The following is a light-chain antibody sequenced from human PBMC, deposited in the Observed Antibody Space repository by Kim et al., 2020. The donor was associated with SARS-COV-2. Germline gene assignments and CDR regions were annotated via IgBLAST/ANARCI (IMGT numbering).Light chain of an antibody. V-gene: IGKV3-20*01. CDR1: QPLTDDF. Sequence: LSPGERATLPCRAIQPLTDDFLAWLQQKPGQPPRLLIYDKFTRATGVPDRFSASESGTDFTLTISRLEPEDFAVYYCQHYGTSFTFGPGTKVDIK. CDR3: QHYGTSFT. CDR2: DKF. J-gene: IGKJ3*01.